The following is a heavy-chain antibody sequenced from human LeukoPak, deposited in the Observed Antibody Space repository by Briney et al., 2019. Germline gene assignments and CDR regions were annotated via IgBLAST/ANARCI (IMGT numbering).Heavy chain of an antibody. J-gene: IGHJ4*02. Sequence: SQTLSLTCAISGDSVSSNSATWNWIRQSPSRGLEWLGRTYYRSKWSNDYAVSVKSRLTINPDTSKNQFSLQLNSVTPEDTAVYYCARMDIVATNYFDYWGQGTLVTVSS. D-gene: IGHD5-12*01. CDR3: ARMDIVATNYFDY. CDR2: TYYRSKWSN. V-gene: IGHV6-1*01. CDR1: GDSVSSNSAT.